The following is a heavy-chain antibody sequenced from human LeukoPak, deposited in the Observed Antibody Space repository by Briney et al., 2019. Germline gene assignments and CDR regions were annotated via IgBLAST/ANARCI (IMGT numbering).Heavy chain of an antibody. CDR3: ARGVVEVPDATDAMDI. Sequence: ASVKVSCKASGYTFTSYGISWVRQAPGQGLEWMGWISAYNGNTNYAQKLQGRVTMTTDTSTSTAYMELRSLRSDDTAVYYCARGVVEVPDATDAMDIWGQGTTVTVSS. CDR1: GYTFTSYG. J-gene: IGHJ3*02. V-gene: IGHV1-18*01. CDR2: ISAYNGNT. D-gene: IGHD2-2*01.